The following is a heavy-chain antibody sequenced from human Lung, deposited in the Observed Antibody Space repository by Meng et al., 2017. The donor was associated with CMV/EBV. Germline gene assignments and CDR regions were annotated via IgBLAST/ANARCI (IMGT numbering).Heavy chain of an antibody. D-gene: IGHD4-23*01. CDR1: GYRFTSYW. J-gene: IGHJ6*02. CDR3: ARLGVTRAVGYYYYAMDV. Sequence: KVSCKGSGYRFTSYWIGWVRQMPGKGLDWMGIIYPDDSDTRYSPSFQGQVTIPADKSISTAYLQWRSLKASDTAIYYCARLGVTRAVGYYYYAMDVWGQGTXVTVAS. CDR2: IYPDDSDT. V-gene: IGHV5-51*01.